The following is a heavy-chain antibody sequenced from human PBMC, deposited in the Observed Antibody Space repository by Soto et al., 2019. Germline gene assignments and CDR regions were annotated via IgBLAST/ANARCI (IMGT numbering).Heavy chain of an antibody. CDR1: GFTFSSYS. CDR3: ARGYHYYDSSGYDKWDAFDI. J-gene: IGHJ3*02. CDR2: ISSSSSYI. V-gene: IGHV3-21*01. Sequence: EVQLVESGGGLVKPGGSLRLSCAASGFTFSSYSMNWVRQAPGKGLEWVSSISSSSSYIYYADSVKGRFTISRDNAKNSLYLQMNSLRAEDTAVYYCARGYHYYDSSGYDKWDAFDIWGQGTMVTDSS. D-gene: IGHD3-22*01.